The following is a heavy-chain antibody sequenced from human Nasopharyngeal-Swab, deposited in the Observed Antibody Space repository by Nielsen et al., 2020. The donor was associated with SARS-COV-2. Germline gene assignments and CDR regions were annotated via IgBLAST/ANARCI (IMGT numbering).Heavy chain of an antibody. CDR3: ARGRITMIVVVSHLDV. Sequence: GSLRLSCTVSGGSISSYYWSWIRQPPGKGLEWIGYIYYSGSTNYNPSLKSRVTISVDTSKNQFSLKLSSVTAADTAVYYCARGRITMIVVVSHLDVWGQGTTVTVSS. CDR2: IYYSGST. CDR1: GGSISSYY. J-gene: IGHJ6*02. D-gene: IGHD3-22*01. V-gene: IGHV4-59*12.